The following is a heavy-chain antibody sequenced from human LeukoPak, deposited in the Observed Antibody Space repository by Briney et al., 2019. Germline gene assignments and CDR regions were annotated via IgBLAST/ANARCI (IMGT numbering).Heavy chain of an antibody. CDR1: GYSFISYG. CDR3: ARGPAVVNWFDP. V-gene: IGHV1-18*01. CDR2: ISPYNGNS. Sequence: GASVKVSCKASGYSFISYGISWVRQAPGQGLEWMGWISPYNGNSKYTDKVQGRVIMTTDTSTSTAYMELRSLRSDDTAVYYCARGPAVVNWFDPWGQGSLVTVSS. D-gene: IGHD3-22*01. J-gene: IGHJ5*02.